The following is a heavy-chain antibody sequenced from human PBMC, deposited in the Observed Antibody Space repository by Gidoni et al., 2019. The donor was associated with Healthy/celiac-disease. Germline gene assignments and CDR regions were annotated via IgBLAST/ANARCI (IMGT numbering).Heavy chain of an antibody. V-gene: IGHV1-18*01. J-gene: IGHJ4*02. CDR1: GYTFTSYG. CDR3: ARDWITTVTTLDY. D-gene: IGHD4-17*01. Sequence: QVQLVQSGAEVKKPGASVKVSCKASGYTFTSYGISWVRQAPGQGLEWTGWSSAYNGNTNYAQKLKGRATMTTDTSTSTAHMELRSLRSDDTAVYYCARDWITTVTTLDYWGQGTLVTVSS. CDR2: SSAYNGNT.